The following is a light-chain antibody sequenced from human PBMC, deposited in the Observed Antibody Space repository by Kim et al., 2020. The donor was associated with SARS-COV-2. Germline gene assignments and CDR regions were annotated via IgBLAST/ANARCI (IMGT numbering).Light chain of an antibody. CDR3: QAWDSAWV. V-gene: IGLV3-1*01. CDR2: QDT. J-gene: IGLJ3*02. CDR1: ELGDKY. Sequence: SYELTQSPSMSVSPGQTASITCSGDELGDKYVCWYQQKPGQSPVVVIYQDTKRPSGIPERFSGSNSGNTATLTISGTQAMDEADYYCQAWDSAWVFGGGTQLTVL.